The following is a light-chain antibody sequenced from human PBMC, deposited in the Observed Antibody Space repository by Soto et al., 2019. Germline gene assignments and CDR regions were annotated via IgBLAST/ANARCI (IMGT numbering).Light chain of an antibody. V-gene: IGKV1-33*01. J-gene: IGKJ4*01. CDR1: HDIANY. CDR3: QQYDNLLLT. Sequence: DIQMTQSPSSLSASLGDTVTITCQASHDIANYLNWYQHKPGKAPKLLIYDASNLEAGVPSRFSGSGSGTQFVFTISSLQPEDVATYYCQQYDNLLLTFGGGTKVDIK. CDR2: DAS.